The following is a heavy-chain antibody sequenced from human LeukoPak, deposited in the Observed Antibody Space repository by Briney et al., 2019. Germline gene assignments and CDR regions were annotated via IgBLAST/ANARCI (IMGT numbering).Heavy chain of an antibody. V-gene: IGHV4-59*01. CDR3: ARVVVPAVNYYYYYMDV. CDR2: IYYSGST. CDR1: GGSISSYY. J-gene: IGHJ6*03. D-gene: IGHD2-2*01. Sequence: SETLSLTCTVSGGSISSYYGSWLRQPPGKGLEWLGYIYYSGSTNYNPSLKSRVTISVDTSKNQFSLKLSSLAAADTAVYYCARVVVPAVNYYYYYMDVWGKGTTVTVSS.